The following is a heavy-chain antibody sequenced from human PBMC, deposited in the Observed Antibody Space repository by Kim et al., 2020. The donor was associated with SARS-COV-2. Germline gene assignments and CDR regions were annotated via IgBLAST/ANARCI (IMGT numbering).Heavy chain of an antibody. Sequence: GGSLRLSCEASGYTFYKYDINWVRQAPGKGLEWVSGISVGGSLTFYADSVKGRFTVSGDSSRSTMYLQMDSLRVEDTAIYYCTKMNWYDGNSFWGQGT. CDR1: GYTFYKYD. D-gene: IGHD1-1*01. CDR3: TKMNWYDGNSF. V-gene: IGHV3-23*01. CDR2: ISVGGSLT. J-gene: IGHJ4*02.